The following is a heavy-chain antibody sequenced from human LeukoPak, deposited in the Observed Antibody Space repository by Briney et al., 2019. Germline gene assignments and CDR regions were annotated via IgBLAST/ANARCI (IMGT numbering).Heavy chain of an antibody. D-gene: IGHD5-24*01. CDR2: ISSSGSSI. CDR3: ARTRAGPFDY. Sequence: PGGSQILSCAASGFTFSSYEMNWVRQAPGKGLEWLLHISSSGSSIHYADSVKGRFTISRDNAKNSLYLQMNSLRVEDTAVYYCARTRAGPFDYWGQGTLVTVSS. J-gene: IGHJ4*02. V-gene: IGHV3-48*03. CDR1: GFTFSSYE.